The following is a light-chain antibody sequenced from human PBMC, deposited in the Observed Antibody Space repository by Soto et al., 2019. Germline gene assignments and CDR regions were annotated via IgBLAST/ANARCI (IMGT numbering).Light chain of an antibody. CDR1: QSVGSR. Sequence: EIVLTQSPAPLSLSPGERATLSCRASQSVGSRVAWYQQKPGQAPRLLIYDASNRATGIPARFSGSGSGTDFTLTISSLEPEDFAVYYCQQRYNWPVTFGPGTKVDMK. J-gene: IGKJ3*01. V-gene: IGKV3-11*01. CDR2: DAS. CDR3: QQRYNWPVT.